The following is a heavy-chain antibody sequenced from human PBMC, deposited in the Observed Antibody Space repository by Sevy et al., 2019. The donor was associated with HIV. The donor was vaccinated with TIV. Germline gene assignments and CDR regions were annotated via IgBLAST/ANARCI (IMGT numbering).Heavy chain of an antibody. J-gene: IGHJ3*02. CDR3: ARDRIAAAGGGLDAFDI. Sequence: GGSLRLSCAASGFTFTNYGMHWVRQAPGKGLEWVSGISNSGANTYYADSVRGRFTVSRDNSKNTVYLQLNSLRAEDTAVYYCARDRIAAAGGGLDAFDIWGQGTMVTVSS. D-gene: IGHD6-13*01. CDR1: GFTFTNYG. V-gene: IGHV3-23*01. CDR2: ISNSGANT.